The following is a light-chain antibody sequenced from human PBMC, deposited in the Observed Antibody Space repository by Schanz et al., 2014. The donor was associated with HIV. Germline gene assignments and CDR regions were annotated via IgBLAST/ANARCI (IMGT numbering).Light chain of an antibody. V-gene: IGKV4-1*01. J-gene: IGKJ3*01. CDR1: QSILYSSNSKNY. CDR2: WAS. Sequence: DIVMTQSPDSLAVSLGERATIHCKSSQSILYSSNSKNYLAWYQQKPGQPPKLLIYWASTRESGVPDRFSGSGSGTDFTLTISRLEPEDFAVYYCQQYGSSFGPGTKVEIK. CDR3: QQYGSS.